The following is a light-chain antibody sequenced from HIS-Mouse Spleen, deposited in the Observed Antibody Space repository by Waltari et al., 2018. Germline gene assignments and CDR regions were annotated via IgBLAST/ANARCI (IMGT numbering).Light chain of an antibody. Sequence: QSALTQPASVSGSPGQSITISCTGTSSDVGGYNYVSGYQQPPGKAPKLMIYDVSNRPSGVSNRFSGSKSGNTASLTISGLQAEDEADYYCSSYTSSSFNVVFGGGTKLTVL. V-gene: IGLV2-14*03. J-gene: IGLJ2*01. CDR3: SSYTSSSFNVV. CDR2: DVS. CDR1: SSDVGGYNY.